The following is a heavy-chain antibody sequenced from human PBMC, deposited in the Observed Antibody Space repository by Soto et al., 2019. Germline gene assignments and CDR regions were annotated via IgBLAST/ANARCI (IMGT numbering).Heavy chain of an antibody. CDR3: ASSYYGSGTPYYYGMDV. V-gene: IGHV1-18*01. Sequence: QVQLVQSGAEVKKPGASVKVSCKASGYTFTNYVFTWVRQAPGQGLEWMGWISAYNGNTNYAQKLQGRVTMTTDTSTTTAYMELRSLRSDDTAVYYCASSYYGSGTPYYYGMDVWGQGTTVTVSS. CDR1: GYTFTNYV. J-gene: IGHJ6*02. CDR2: ISAYNGNT. D-gene: IGHD3-10*01.